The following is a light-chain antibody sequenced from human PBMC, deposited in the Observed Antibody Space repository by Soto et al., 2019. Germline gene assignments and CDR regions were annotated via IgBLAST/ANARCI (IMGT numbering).Light chain of an antibody. CDR2: DVS. Sequence: QSALTQPRSVSGSPGQSVTISCTGTNSDVGGHNAVSWYQQIPGKAPKLMIYDVSKRPSGVPDRFFGSKSGNTASLTISGLQAEDEADYYCFSYAGSYIYVFGTGTKVTVL. V-gene: IGLV2-11*01. CDR1: NSDVGGHNA. CDR3: FSYAGSYIYV. J-gene: IGLJ1*01.